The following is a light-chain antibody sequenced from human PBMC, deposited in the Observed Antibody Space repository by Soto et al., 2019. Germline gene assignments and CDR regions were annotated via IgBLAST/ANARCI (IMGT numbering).Light chain of an antibody. V-gene: IGKV3-15*01. CDR1: QSVSSN. Sequence: EIVMTQSPATLSVSPGERATLSCRASQSVSSNLAWYQQKPGQAPRLLIYGESTRATGIPARFSGSGSGTEFTLTISSLQSQDFAVYYCHQYNNWWTFGQGTKVEIK. J-gene: IGKJ1*01. CDR2: GES. CDR3: HQYNNWWT.